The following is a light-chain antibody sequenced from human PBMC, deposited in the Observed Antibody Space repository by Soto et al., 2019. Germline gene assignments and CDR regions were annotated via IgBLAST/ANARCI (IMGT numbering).Light chain of an antibody. CDR2: AAS. CDR1: RSIRNY. CDR3: QQTDSTPQT. V-gene: IGKV1-39*01. Sequence: DIQMTQSPSSLSASVGDRVTISCRASRSIRNYVSGYQQKPGTAPKLLFRAASTLQSGVPSRFRGSRSGTDFTLTISSLQIEDFATYFCQQTDSTPQTFGQGTNVEI. J-gene: IGKJ1*01.